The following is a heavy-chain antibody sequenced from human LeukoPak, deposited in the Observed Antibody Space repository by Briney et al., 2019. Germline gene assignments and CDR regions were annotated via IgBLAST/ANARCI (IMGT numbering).Heavy chain of an antibody. D-gene: IGHD5-18*01. CDR3: ARLNVDTAMVLDY. J-gene: IGHJ4*02. Sequence: GGSLRLSCAASGFTVSSNYMSWVRQAPGKGLKWVSVIYSGGSTYYADSVKGRFTISRDNSKNTLYLQMNSLRAEDTAVYYCARLNVDTAMVLDYWGQGTLVTVSS. CDR1: GFTVSSNY. CDR2: IYSGGST. V-gene: IGHV3-53*01.